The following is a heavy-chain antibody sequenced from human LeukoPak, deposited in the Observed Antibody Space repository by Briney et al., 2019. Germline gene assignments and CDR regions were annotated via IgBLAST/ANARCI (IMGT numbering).Heavy chain of an antibody. Sequence: SLSLTCAVSGGSISSSNWWSWVRQPPGKGLEWIGEIYHSGSTNYNPSLKSRVTISVDKSKNQFSLKLSSVTAADTAVYYCARVYNSNYVLPYCGMDVWGQGTTVTVSS. D-gene: IGHD4-11*01. CDR1: GGSISSSNW. V-gene: IGHV4-4*02. CDR3: ARVYNSNYVLPYCGMDV. CDR2: IYHSGST. J-gene: IGHJ6*02.